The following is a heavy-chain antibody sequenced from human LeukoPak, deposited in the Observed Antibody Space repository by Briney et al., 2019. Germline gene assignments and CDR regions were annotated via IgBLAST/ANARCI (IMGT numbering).Heavy chain of an antibody. CDR3: ARYANGVPDDY. CDR1: GFTVSSNY. CDR2: IYSGGST. D-gene: IGHD2-8*01. Sequence: GGSLRLSCAASGFTVSSNYMSWVRQAPGKGLEWVSVIYSGGSTYYSDSVKGRFTISRDNSKNTLYLQMNSLRAEDTAVYYCARYANGVPDDYWGQGTLVTVSS. J-gene: IGHJ4*02. V-gene: IGHV3-66*01.